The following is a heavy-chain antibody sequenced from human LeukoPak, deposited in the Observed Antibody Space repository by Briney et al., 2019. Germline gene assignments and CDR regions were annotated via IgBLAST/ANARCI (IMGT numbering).Heavy chain of an antibody. V-gene: IGHV3-23*01. J-gene: IGHJ4*02. CDR1: GISFRNYA. CDR3: ARHEVRGATTTFDY. Sequence: QPGGSLRLSCAASGISFRNYAMSWVRQAPARGPEWVSSLRGNDETFYAHSVKGRFTLSRDNSKNTLYLQMSSLRAEDTAVYYCARHEVRGATTTFDYWGQGTLVTVSS. CDR2: LRGNDET. D-gene: IGHD1-26*01.